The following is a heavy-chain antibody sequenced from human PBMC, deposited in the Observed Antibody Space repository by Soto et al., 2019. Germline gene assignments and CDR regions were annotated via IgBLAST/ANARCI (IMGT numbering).Heavy chain of an antibody. J-gene: IGHJ5*02. V-gene: IGHV4-31*03. CDR2: IYFTGKA. CDR3: AKDPSPQPIPAVTPGWFDP. Sequence: SETLSLTCTVSGDSIRDGGYYWAWIRQRPGQGLEWMGYIYFTGKANYNPSLENRLTMSVDMSRRQLYLRLTSVTAADTAVYFCAKDPSPQPIPAVTPGWFDPWGQGIAVTVSS. CDR1: GDSIRDGGYY. D-gene: IGHD4-4*01.